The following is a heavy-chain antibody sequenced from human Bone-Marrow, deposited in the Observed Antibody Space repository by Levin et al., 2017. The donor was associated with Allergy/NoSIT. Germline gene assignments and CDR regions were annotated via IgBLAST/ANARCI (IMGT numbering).Heavy chain of an antibody. Sequence: GGSLRLSCAASGFTFSSYGMHWVRQAPGKGLEWVAVIWYDGSNKYYADSVKGRFTISRDNSKNTLYLQMNSLRAEDTAVYYCARGGYCSGGSCDPSAFDIWGQGTMVTVSS. CDR1: GFTFSSYG. D-gene: IGHD2-15*01. V-gene: IGHV3-33*01. CDR2: IWYDGSNK. CDR3: ARGGYCSGGSCDPSAFDI. J-gene: IGHJ3*02.